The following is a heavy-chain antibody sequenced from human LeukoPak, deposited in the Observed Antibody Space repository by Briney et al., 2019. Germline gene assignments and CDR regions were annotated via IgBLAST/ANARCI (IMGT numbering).Heavy chain of an antibody. D-gene: IGHD3-10*01. CDR1: GGSISSYY. CDR2: IYYSGGA. V-gene: IGHV4-59*01. CDR3: ARGPLWFGELLPFDY. Sequence: SETLSLTCTVSGGSISSYYWSWIRQPPGKGLEWIGYIYYSGGANYNPSLKSRVTISVDTSKNQFSLKLSSVTAADTAVYYCARGPLWFGELLPFDYWGQGTLVTVSS. J-gene: IGHJ4*02.